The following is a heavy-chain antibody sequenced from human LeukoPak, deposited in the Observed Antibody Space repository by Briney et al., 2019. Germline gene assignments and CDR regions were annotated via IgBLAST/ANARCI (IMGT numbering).Heavy chain of an antibody. CDR2: MNPNSGNT. J-gene: IGHJ6*02. Sequence: ASVKVSCKASGYTFTSYDINWVRQATGQGLEWMGWMNPNSGNTGYAQKFQGRVTMTRNTSISTAYMELSSLRSEDTAVYYCARGYGCSGGSCYPKDYYYYGMDVWGQGTTVTVPS. D-gene: IGHD2-15*01. V-gene: IGHV1-8*01. CDR3: ARGYGCSGGSCYPKDYYYYGMDV. CDR1: GYTFTSYD.